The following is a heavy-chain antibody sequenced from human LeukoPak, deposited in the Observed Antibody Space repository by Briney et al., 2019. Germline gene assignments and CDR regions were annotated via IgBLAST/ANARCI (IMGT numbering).Heavy chain of an antibody. J-gene: IGHJ4*02. V-gene: IGHV1-69*01. Sequence: SVKVSCKASGGTLSSYAISWVRQAPGQGLEWMGGIIPIFGTANYAQKFQGRVTITADESTSTAYMELSSLRSEDTAVYYCARTGYCSSTSCYTWDYWGQGTLVTVSS. CDR3: ARTGYCSSTSCYTWDY. CDR2: IIPIFGTA. CDR1: GGTLSSYA. D-gene: IGHD2-2*02.